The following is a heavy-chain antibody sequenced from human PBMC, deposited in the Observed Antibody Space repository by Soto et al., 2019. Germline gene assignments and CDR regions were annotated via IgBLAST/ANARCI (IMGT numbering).Heavy chain of an antibody. CDR1: GYTFTSYD. CDR2: MNPNSGNT. V-gene: IGHV1-8*01. Sequence: ASVKVSCKASGYTFTSYDINWVRQATGQGLEWMGWMNPNSGNTGYAQKFQGRVTMTRNTSISTAYMELSSLRSEDTAVYYCARERAYYYDSSGSTPDNWGQGTLVTVSS. D-gene: IGHD3-22*01. J-gene: IGHJ4*02. CDR3: ARERAYYYDSSGSTPDN.